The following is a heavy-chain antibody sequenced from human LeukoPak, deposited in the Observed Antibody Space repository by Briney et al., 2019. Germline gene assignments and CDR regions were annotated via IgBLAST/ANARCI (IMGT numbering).Heavy chain of an antibody. CDR2: ISSNGGST. D-gene: IGHD4-23*01. Sequence: GGSLRLSCAASGFTFSSYAMHWVRQAPGKGLEYVSAISSNGGSTYYANSVKGRFTISRDNSKNTLYLQMGSLRAEDTAVYYCARRDGDNDRGFDYWGQGTLVTVAS. CDR1: GFTFSSYA. V-gene: IGHV3-64*01. J-gene: IGHJ4*02. CDR3: ARRDGDNDRGFDY.